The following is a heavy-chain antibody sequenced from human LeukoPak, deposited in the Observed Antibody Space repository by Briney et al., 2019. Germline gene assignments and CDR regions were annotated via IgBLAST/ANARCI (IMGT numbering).Heavy chain of an antibody. V-gene: IGHV3-23*01. CDR3: AKFLMTAVTTGFGS. Sequence: GGSLRLSCAASGFTFNTYAMSWVRQAPGKELEWVSLISANGVRTFYADSVKGRFIISRDNSKNTLYLQMDSLRAEDTAVYYCAKFLMTAVTTGFGSWGQGTLVTVSS. J-gene: IGHJ4*02. CDR2: ISANGVRT. CDR1: GFTFNTYA. D-gene: IGHD4-17*01.